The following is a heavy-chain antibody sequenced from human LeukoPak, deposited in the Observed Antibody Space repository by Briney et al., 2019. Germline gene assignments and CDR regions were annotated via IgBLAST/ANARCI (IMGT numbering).Heavy chain of an antibody. D-gene: IGHD6-19*01. CDR2: ISWNSGTI. V-gene: IGHV3-9*01. J-gene: IGHJ1*01. CDR3: ARAYKDRSLAGKKEFFQH. CDR1: GFTFDNYA. Sequence: GGSLRLSCAASGFTFDNYAMNWVRQVPGKGLEWISLISWNSGTIGYADSVEGRFTISRDNANNFLYVQMNSLRAEDTALYYCARAYKDRSLAGKKEFFQHWGQGTLVTVSS.